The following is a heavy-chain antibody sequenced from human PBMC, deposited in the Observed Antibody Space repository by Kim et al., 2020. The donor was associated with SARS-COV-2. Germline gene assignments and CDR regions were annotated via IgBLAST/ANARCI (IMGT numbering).Heavy chain of an antibody. V-gene: IGHV1-46*01. CDR1: GYTFTSYY. Sequence: ASVKVSCKASGYTFTSYYMHWVRQAPGQGLEWMGIINPSGGSTSYAQKFQGRVTMTRDTSTSTVYMELSSLRSEDTAVYYCARDGPRSDSTPARNHAFDYWGQGTLVTVSS. CDR3: ARDGPRSDSTPARNHAFDY. D-gene: IGHD6-13*01. J-gene: IGHJ4*02. CDR2: INPSGGST.